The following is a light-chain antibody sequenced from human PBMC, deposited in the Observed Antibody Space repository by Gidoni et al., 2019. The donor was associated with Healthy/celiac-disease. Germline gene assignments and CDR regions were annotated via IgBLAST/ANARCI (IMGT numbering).Light chain of an antibody. J-gene: IGLJ2*01. CDR1: SSDVGSYTP. CDR2: EGS. Sequence: QSALTQPASVSGSPGQSITISCTGTSSDVGSYTPVSWYQQHPGKAPKRMIYEGSKRPSGVSNRFSGSKSGNTASLTISGLQAEDEADYYCCSYAGSSTVVFGGGTKLTVL. CDR3: CSYAGSSTVV. V-gene: IGLV2-23*01.